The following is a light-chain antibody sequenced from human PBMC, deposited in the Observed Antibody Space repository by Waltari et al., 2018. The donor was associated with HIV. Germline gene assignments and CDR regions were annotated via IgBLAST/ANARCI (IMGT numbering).Light chain of an antibody. J-gene: IGLJ2*01. CDR2: DVG. CDR1: SRDLCAYNY. Sequence: QSALTQPASVSGSPGQSITISCTGTSRDLCAYNYVFWYQQHPGKAPKLIIYDVGTRPSAVSERFSGSKSGNTASLTISGLQSEDEADYHCCAYAGPTGLSEVFGGGTKLTVL. CDR3: CAYAGPTGLSEV. V-gene: IGLV2-23*02.